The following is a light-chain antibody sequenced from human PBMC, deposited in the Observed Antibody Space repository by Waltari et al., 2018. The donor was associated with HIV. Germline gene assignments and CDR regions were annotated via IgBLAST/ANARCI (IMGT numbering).Light chain of an antibody. V-gene: IGLV1-44*01. J-gene: IGLJ3*02. CDR1: SSNTGSNN. CDR2: SNN. Sequence: QSVLTQPPSASGTPGQRVTISCSGRSSNTGSNNVNWYQQFPGTAPKLLIYSNNQRPSGAPDRSSGSKSGTSASLAISGLQSEDEADYYCAVWDDSLNGWVFGGGTKLTVL. CDR3: AVWDDSLNGWV.